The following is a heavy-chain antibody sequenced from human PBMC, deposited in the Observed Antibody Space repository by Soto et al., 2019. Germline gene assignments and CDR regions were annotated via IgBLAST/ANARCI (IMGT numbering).Heavy chain of an antibody. J-gene: IGHJ6*02. V-gene: IGHV3-11*06. CDR1: GFTFSDYY. CDR3: ARDIFSTYYDILTGYSPQGMDV. CDR2: ISSSSSYT. Sequence: GGSLRLSCAASGFTFSDYYMSWIRQAPGKGLEWVSYISSSSSYTNYADSVKGRFTISRDNAKNSLYLQMNSLRAEDTAVYYCARDIFSTYYDILTGYSPQGMDVWGQGTTVTV. D-gene: IGHD3-9*01.